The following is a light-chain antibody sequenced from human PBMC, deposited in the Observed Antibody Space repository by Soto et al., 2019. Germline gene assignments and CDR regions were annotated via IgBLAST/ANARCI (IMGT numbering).Light chain of an antibody. J-gene: IGKJ5*01. CDR1: QSVSSNY. CDR2: GAS. CDR3: RQYDGRSPRT. Sequence: EIVLTQSPVTLSLSPVEGATLSCSASQSVSSNYLAWYQQKPDQAPRLLIFGASSRAAGIPDRFSGSGSGTDFTLTISRLEPEDFAVYYCRQYDGRSPRTFGQGTRLEIK. V-gene: IGKV3-20*01.